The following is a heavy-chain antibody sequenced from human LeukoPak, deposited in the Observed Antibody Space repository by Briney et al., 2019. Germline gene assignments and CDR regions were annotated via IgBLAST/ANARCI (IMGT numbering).Heavy chain of an antibody. CDR1: GFTFSNYW. J-gene: IGHJ4*02. Sequence: GGSPRLSCAASGFTFSNYWIYWVRQAPGKGLVWAARINPDGSGATYADSVKGRFTISRDNAKNTLYLQMNSLRAEDTAVYYCARAVVVSAADYWGQGTLVTVSS. V-gene: IGHV3-74*01. CDR3: ARAVVVSAADY. D-gene: IGHD2-21*02. CDR2: INPDGSGA.